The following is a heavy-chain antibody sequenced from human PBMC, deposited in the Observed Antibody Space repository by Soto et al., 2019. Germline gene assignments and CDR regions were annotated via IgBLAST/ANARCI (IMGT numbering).Heavy chain of an antibody. J-gene: IGHJ3*02. CDR1: GFTFSTYA. CDR3: AKPSGWYSAFDI. Sequence: GSLRLSCAASGFTFSTYAMSWVRQAPGKGLEWVSAISGSGGSTYYADSVKGRFTISRDNSKNTLYLQMNSLRAEDTAVYYCAKPSGWYSAFDIWGQGTMVTVSS. V-gene: IGHV3-23*01. CDR2: ISGSGGST. D-gene: IGHD6-19*01.